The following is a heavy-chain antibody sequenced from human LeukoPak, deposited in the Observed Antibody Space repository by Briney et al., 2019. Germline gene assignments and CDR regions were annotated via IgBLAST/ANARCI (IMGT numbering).Heavy chain of an antibody. Sequence: SGALSLTCAVSGGSISSSNWWSWVRQPPGKGVEWIGEIYHSGSTNYNPSLKSRVTISVDNSKNQFSLKLSSVTDADTAVYYCAIRLGLGYCSGGSCPDAFDIWGQGTMVTVPS. V-gene: IGHV4-4*02. CDR2: IYHSGST. CDR1: GGSISSSNW. CDR3: AIRLGLGYCSGGSCPDAFDI. D-gene: IGHD2-15*01. J-gene: IGHJ3*02.